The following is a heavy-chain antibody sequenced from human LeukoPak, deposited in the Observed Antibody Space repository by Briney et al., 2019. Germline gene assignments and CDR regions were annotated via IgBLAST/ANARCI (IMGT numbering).Heavy chain of an antibody. J-gene: IGHJ3*02. CDR1: RGSISSYY. V-gene: IGHV4-59*01. D-gene: IGHD5-12*01. CDR3: ARVLKGGYDWSCAFDI. CDR2: IYYSGST. Sequence: SETLSLTCTVSRGSISSYYWSWIRQPPGKGLEWIGYIYYSGSTDYNPSLKSRVTISVDTSKNQFSLKLSSVTAADTAVYYCARVLKGGYDWSCAFDIWGQGTMVTVSS.